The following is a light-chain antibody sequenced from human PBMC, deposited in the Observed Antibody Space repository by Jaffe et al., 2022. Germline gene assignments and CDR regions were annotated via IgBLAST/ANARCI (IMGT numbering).Light chain of an antibody. CDR3: LQYKSYPRT. Sequence: DIQLTQSPSSLSASVGDRVTITCRASQGIDTSLSWLQQRPGKAPKSLMYGASILQSGVPSKFSGSGSGTDFTLTISSLQPEDFATYYCLQYKSYPRTFGQGTKLEIK. J-gene: IGKJ2*01. V-gene: IGKV1-16*02. CDR2: GAS. CDR1: QGIDTS.